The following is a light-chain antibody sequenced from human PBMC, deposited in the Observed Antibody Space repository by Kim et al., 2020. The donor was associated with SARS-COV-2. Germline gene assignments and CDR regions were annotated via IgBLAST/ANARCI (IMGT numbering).Light chain of an antibody. CDR2: AAS. J-gene: IGKJ3*01. V-gene: IGKV1-39*01. CDR3: QQSYITPFT. CDR1: QSISSH. Sequence: DIQMTQSPSTLSASVGDRVTITCRTNQSISSHLNWYQQKPGRAPKLLISAASTLQGGVPSRFSGSGSETDFTLTISSLQPEDFATYFCQQSYITPFTFGPGTKVDIK.